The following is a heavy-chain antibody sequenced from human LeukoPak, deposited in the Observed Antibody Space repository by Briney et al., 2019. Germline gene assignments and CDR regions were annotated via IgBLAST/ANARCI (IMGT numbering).Heavy chain of an antibody. Sequence: SETLSLTCTVSGGSISSYYWSWIRQPPGKGLEWIGYIYYSGSTNYNPSLKSRVTISVDTSKNQFSLKLSSVTAADTAVYYCARVPEVAGIFDYWGQGTLVTVSS. CDR3: ARVPEVAGIFDY. CDR2: IYYSGST. J-gene: IGHJ4*02. D-gene: IGHD6-19*01. V-gene: IGHV4-59*01. CDR1: GGSISSYY.